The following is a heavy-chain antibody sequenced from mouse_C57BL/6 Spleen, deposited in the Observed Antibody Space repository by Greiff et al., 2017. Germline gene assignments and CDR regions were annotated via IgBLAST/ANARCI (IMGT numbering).Heavy chain of an antibody. CDR2: IYPRSGNT. CDR1: GYTFTSYG. D-gene: IGHD2-4*01. Sequence: VQLQQSGAELARPGASVKLSCKASGYTFTSYGISWVKQRPGQGLEWIGEIYPRSGNTYYNEKFKGKATLTADKSSSTAYMELRSLTSEDSAVYFCARGSYDYCWYFDVWGTGTTVTVSS. CDR3: ARGSYDYCWYFDV. V-gene: IGHV1-81*01. J-gene: IGHJ1*03.